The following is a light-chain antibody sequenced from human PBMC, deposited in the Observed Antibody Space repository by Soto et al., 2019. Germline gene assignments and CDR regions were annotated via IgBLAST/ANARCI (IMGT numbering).Light chain of an antibody. V-gene: IGKV1-39*01. CDR3: QQGYITPYT. CDR1: QSISTF. CDR2: AAS. J-gene: IGKJ2*01. Sequence: DIQMTQSPSSLSASVGDRVTITCRASQSISTFSYWYQQKPGKAPKLLIYAASSLKDGVPSRFSGSGTGADFILTISSLLPEDFATYYCQQGYITPYTFSQGTKLQSK.